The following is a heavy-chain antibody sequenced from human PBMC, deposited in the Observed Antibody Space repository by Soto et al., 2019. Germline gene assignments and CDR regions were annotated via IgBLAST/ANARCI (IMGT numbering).Heavy chain of an antibody. D-gene: IGHD2-15*01. CDR3: AREWYCSGGSCSYYFDY. CDR1: GYTFTSYY. J-gene: IGHJ4*02. V-gene: IGHV1-46*03. Sequence: GASVKVSCKASGYTFTSYYMHWVRQAPGQGLEWMGIINPSGGSTSYAQKFQGRVTMTRDTSTSTVYMELSSLRSEDTAVYYCAREWYCSGGSCSYYFDYWGQGTLVTVSS. CDR2: INPSGGST.